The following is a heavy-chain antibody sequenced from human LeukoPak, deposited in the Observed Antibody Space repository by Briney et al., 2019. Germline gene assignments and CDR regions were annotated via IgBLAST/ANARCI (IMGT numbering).Heavy chain of an antibody. D-gene: IGHD1-26*01. CDR1: GFTFSSYW. J-gene: IGHJ4*02. CDR2: MNQDGSEK. Sequence: GGPLRLPCAASGFTFSSYWMSWVRQAPGKGLEWVANMNQDGSEKYYVDSVKGRFTISRDNAKNSLYLQMNNLRAEDTAVYYCARGGELLRPADYWGQGTLVTVSS. V-gene: IGHV3-7*01. CDR3: ARGGELLRPADY.